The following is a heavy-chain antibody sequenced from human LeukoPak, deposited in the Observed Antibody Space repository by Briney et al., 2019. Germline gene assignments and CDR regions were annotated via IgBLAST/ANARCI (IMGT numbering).Heavy chain of an antibody. V-gene: IGHV3-7*01. D-gene: IGHD1-26*01. J-gene: IGHJ4*02. CDR3: ATYSGAHHKTFDY. CDR1: GFTFSNYD. CDR2: IRKDGSEK. Sequence: PGGSLRLSCADSGFTFSNYDMSWVRQSPGKGLQWVAHIRKDGSEKYYLDSVEGRFTISRDNAKSSLYLQLNSLRVDDTAVYYCATYSGAHHKTFDYWGRGTLVTVSS.